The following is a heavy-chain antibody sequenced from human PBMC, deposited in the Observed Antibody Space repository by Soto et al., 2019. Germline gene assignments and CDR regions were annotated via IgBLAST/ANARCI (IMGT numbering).Heavy chain of an antibody. V-gene: IGHV5-51*01. CDR2: IYPGASDI. CDR3: ARQGTSRGSDYAAFDC. D-gene: IGHD3-10*01. J-gene: IGHJ4*02. CDR1: GYTFIYFW. Sequence: GESLKISCQASGYTFIYFWVAWVRQVPGKGLEWMGVIYPGASDIRYSPSFEGHVTISADKSTNTAYLWWSSLEAADTAIYYCARQGTSRGSDYAAFDCWGPGTLVTISS.